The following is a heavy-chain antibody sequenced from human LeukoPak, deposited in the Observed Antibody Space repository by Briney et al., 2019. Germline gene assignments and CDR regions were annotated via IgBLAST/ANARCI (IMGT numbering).Heavy chain of an antibody. CDR1: GGSFSGYY. CDR3: ARDPSTYYYDSSGYYGFDP. Sequence: PSETLSLTCAVYGGSFSGYYWSWIRQPAGKGLEWIGRIYTSGSTNYNPSLKSRVTMSVDTSRNQFSLKLSSVTAAGTAVYYCARDPSTYYYDSSGYYGFDPWGQGTLVTVSS. CDR2: IYTSGST. D-gene: IGHD3-22*01. J-gene: IGHJ5*02. V-gene: IGHV4-4*07.